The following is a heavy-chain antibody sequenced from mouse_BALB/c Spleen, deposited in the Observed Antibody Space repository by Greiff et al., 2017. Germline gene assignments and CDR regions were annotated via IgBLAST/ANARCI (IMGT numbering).Heavy chain of an antibody. Sequence: EVQLVESGPGLVKPSQSLSLTCSVTGYSITSGYYWNWIRQFPGNKLEWMGYISYDGSNNYNPSLKNRISITRDTSKNQFFLKLNSVTTEDTATYYCARAINYYGSSYGGFAYWGQGTLVTVSA. CDR1: GYSITSGYY. V-gene: IGHV3-6*02. CDR3: ARAINYYGSSYGGFAY. D-gene: IGHD1-1*01. CDR2: ISYDGSN. J-gene: IGHJ3*01.